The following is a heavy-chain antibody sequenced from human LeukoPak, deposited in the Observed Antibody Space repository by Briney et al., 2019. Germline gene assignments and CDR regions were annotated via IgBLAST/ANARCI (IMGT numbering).Heavy chain of an antibody. CDR1: GGSFSGYY. J-gene: IGHJ6*03. V-gene: IGHV4-34*01. D-gene: IGHD5-12*01. CDR2: INHSGST. Sequence: SETLSLTCAVYGGSFSGYYWSWIRQPPGKGLEWIGEINHSGSTNYNPSLKSRVTISVDTSKNQFSLKLSSVTAADTAVYYCARVSGYGLFGYYYYYMDVWGKGTTVTVSS. CDR3: ARVSGYGLFGYYYYYMDV.